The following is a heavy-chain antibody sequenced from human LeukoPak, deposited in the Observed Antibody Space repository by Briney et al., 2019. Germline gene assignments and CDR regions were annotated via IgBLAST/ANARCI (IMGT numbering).Heavy chain of an antibody. CDR3: ARGGLDSGGYPALWYYFDY. V-gene: IGHV1-18*01. CDR2: ISAYNGNT. CDR1: GYTFTSYG. D-gene: IGHD3-22*01. J-gene: IGHJ4*02. Sequence: GASVKVSCKASGYTFTSYGISWVRQAPGQGLEWMGWISAYNGNTNYAQKLQGRVTMTTDTSTSTAYMELRSLRSDDTAVYYCARGGLDSGGYPALWYYFDYWGQGTLVTVSS.